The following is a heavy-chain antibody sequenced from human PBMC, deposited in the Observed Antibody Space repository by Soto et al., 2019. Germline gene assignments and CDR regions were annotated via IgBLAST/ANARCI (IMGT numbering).Heavy chain of an antibody. D-gene: IGHD2-2*01. CDR2: ISAYNGNT. V-gene: IGHV1-18*01. Sequence: QVQLVQSGAEVKKPGASVKVSCKASGYTFTSYGISWVRQAPGQGLEWMGWISAYNGNTNYAQKLQGRVTMTTDTSTSTAYMELRSLRSDDTAVYYCARAIRYCISTSCYWSGPWFDPWGQGTLVTVSS. CDR1: GYTFTSYG. J-gene: IGHJ5*02. CDR3: ARAIRYCISTSCYWSGPWFDP.